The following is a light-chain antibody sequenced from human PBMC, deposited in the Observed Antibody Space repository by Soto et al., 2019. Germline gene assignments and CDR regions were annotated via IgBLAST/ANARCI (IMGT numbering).Light chain of an antibody. CDR2: SAS. CDR1: QSHLYSVHNKPD. Sequence: TVMTQSPASLAGALGERATITCKYSQSHLYSVHNKPDLAWYQQKPGKSPKLLIYSASTRESGVPDRFSGSGSGTDFTLTISSLQAEDVAFYYCQQSYDLPLTFGRGTKVEIK. CDR3: QQSYDLPLT. V-gene: IGKV4-1*01. J-gene: IGKJ4*02.